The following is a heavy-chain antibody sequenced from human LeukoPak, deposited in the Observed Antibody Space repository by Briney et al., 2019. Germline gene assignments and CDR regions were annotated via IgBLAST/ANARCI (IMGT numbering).Heavy chain of an antibody. CDR2: INPDGSTT. CDR1: GFTFSNYW. D-gene: IGHD1-26*01. Sequence: GGSLTLSCAASGFTFSNYWMHWVRPAPGKGLVWVSRINPDGSTTKYADSVMGRFTISRDNGKNTLYLQMNSLRAEDTAVYYCARGYSGSYRVDYWGQGTLVTVSS. CDR3: ARGYSGSYRVDY. J-gene: IGHJ4*02. V-gene: IGHV3-74*01.